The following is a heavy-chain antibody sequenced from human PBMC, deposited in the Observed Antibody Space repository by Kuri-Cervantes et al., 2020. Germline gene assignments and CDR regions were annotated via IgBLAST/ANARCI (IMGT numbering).Heavy chain of an antibody. J-gene: IGHJ4*02. D-gene: IGHD1-26*01. V-gene: IGHV3-23*01. CDR1: GFTFSSYA. Sequence: GESLKISCAASGFTFSSYAMSWVRQAPGKGLEWVSAISGSGGSTYYADSVKGRFTISRDNSKNTLYLQMNSLRAEDTALYYCAKDSGSHRHFDYWGQGTLVTVSS. CDR2: ISGSGGST. CDR3: AKDSGSHRHFDY.